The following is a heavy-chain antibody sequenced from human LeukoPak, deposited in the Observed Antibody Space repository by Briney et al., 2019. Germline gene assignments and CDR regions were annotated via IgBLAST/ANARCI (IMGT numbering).Heavy chain of an antibody. CDR1: GGSISSYY. J-gene: IGHJ6*02. D-gene: IGHD2-2*01. Sequence: SETLSLTCTVSGGSISSYYWGWIRQPPGKGLEWIGYIYYSGSANYNPSLKSRVTISVDTSKNQFSLKLSSVTAADTAVYYCARCGSTSYYYYYGMDVWGQGTTVTVPS. CDR3: ARCGSTSYYYYYGMDV. CDR2: IYYSGSA. V-gene: IGHV4-59*01.